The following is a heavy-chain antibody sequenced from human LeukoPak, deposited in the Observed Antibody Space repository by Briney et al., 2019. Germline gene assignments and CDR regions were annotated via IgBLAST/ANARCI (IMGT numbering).Heavy chain of an antibody. CDR1: GYTFTDYY. J-gene: IGHJ4*02. V-gene: IGHV1-69-2*01. CDR2: VDPEDGET. CDR3: ATDFFPAVPGTHTDY. Sequence: ATVKISCKVSGYTFTDYYMHWVQQAPGKGLEWMGLVDPEDGETIYAEKFQGRVTITADTSTDTAYMELSSLRSEDTAVYYCATDFFPAVPGTHTDYWGQGTLVTVSS. D-gene: IGHD6-19*01.